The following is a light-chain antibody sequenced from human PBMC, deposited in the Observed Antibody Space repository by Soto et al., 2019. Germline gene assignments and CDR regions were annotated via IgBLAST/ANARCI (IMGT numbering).Light chain of an antibody. V-gene: IGKV1-8*01. CDR2: AAS. CDR3: QQYDNLPMS. J-gene: IGKJ3*01. CDR1: QGISSY. Sequence: AIRMTQSPSSLSAATGDRVTITCRASQGISSYLAWYQQNPGKAPKLLIYAASTLETGVPSRFSGSGSGTDFTFTIISLQPEDSDTDSCQQYDNLPMSFGPGTKVDI.